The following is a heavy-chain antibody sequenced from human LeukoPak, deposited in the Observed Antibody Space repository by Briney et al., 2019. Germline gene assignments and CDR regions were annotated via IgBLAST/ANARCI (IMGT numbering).Heavy chain of an antibody. J-gene: IGHJ4*01. D-gene: IGHD1-14*01. V-gene: IGHV3-64D*06. CDR1: GFPFSTLG. Sequence: GGSLRLSCSASGFPFSTLGMHWVRQAPGKGLEHVSTIGSDGDGTYYADSVKDRFIISRDNSKNAVYLQMSSLRPEDTAVYYCVTPVFIHFWGHGTLVTLSP. CDR3: VTPVFIHF. CDR2: IGSDGDGT.